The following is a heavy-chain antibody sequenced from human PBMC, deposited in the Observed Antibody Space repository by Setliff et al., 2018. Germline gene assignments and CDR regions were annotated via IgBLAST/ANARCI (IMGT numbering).Heavy chain of an antibody. Sequence: PSETLSLTCTVYGGSFSDYYWGWIRQPPGKGLEWIGYLSHSGSSNYNPSLKSRVTMLVDTSKNQFSLKLSSVTAADTAVYYCAKVITVFGVVIMENWFDPWGQGTLVTVSS. V-gene: IGHV4-59*01. CDR2: LSHSGSS. D-gene: IGHD3-3*01. CDR1: GGSFSDYY. J-gene: IGHJ5*02. CDR3: AKVITVFGVVIMENWFDP.